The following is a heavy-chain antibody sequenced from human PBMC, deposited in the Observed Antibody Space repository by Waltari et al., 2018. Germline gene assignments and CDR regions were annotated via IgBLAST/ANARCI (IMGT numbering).Heavy chain of an antibody. Sequence: QRAQDGGELRKSGASLKLSRKLPGPGLSDYGIGWLSQMRGTGLEWMGLIYPYFSDTRYNPSFRSHVTISFNRSCNTPFLQWSALMPSDGAVFYCAGQKMVRKVAWFDPWGQGTLVSVSS. CDR2: IYPYFSDT. V-gene: IGHV5-51*01. D-gene: IGHD3-10*01. CDR1: GPGLSDYG. CDR3: AGQKMVRKVAWFDP. J-gene: IGHJ5*02.